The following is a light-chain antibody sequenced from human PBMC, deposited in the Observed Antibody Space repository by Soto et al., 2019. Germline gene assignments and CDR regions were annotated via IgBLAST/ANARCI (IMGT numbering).Light chain of an antibody. J-gene: IGKJ5*01. CDR2: GAS. CDR3: QQYGDSRVT. V-gene: IGKV3-20*01. Sequence: EIVLTQSPGTLSLSPGERATLSCRASQSVSSSYLAWYQQKPGQAPRLVMFGASSRPTGISDRLSGSGSGTDFTLTISRLEPEDFAMYYCQQYGDSRVTFGQGTRLEIK. CDR1: QSVSSSY.